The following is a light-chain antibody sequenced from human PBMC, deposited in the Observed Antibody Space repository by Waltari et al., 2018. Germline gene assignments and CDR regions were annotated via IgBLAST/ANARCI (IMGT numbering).Light chain of an antibody. CDR1: QSVLYSSNNKNY. CDR3: QQYYSTPLT. J-gene: IGKJ4*01. V-gene: IGKV4-1*01. CDR2: WAS. Sequence: DIVMTQSPDSLAVSLGERATINCKSSQSVLYSSNNKNYLAWYQQKPGQPPKLLIYWASTREPGVPDRFSGSGSGTDFTLTISSLQVEDVAVYYCQQYYSTPLTFGGGTKVEIK.